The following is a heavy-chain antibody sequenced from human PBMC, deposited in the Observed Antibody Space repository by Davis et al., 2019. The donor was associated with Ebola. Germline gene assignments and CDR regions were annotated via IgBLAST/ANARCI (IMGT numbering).Heavy chain of an antibody. D-gene: IGHD1-1*01. CDR3: AIQVMGTTRVFDF. Sequence: MPSETLSLTCTVSGGSISSSSYYWGWIRQPPGKGLEWIGTIYYSGSTYYNPSLKSRLTISVDTSKNQFSLKLSSVTAADTAIYYCAIQVMGTTRVFDFWGQGTLVTVSS. J-gene: IGHJ4*02. CDR1: GGSISSSSYY. V-gene: IGHV4-39*01. CDR2: IYYSGST.